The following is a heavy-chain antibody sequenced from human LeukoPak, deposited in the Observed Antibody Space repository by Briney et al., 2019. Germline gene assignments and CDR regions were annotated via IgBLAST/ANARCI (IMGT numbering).Heavy chain of an antibody. CDR1: GFTFSSYW. D-gene: IGHD5-12*01. J-gene: IGHJ4*02. V-gene: IGHV3-74*01. CDR3: ARAAGYGLFDY. Sequence: GGSLRLSCAASGFTFSSYWMHWVRQAPGKGLVWVSRINSDGSSTSYADSVKGRFTISRDNAKNTLYLQMNSLRAEDTAVYYCARAAGYGLFDYWGQGTLVTVSS. CDR2: INSDGSST.